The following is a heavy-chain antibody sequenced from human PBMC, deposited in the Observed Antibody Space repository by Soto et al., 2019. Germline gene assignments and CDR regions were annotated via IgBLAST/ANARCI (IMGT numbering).Heavy chain of an antibody. J-gene: IGHJ4*02. CDR3: AEAYCGGDCPFDY. V-gene: IGHV1-46*01. CDR1: GYTFTSYY. D-gene: IGHD2-21*02. Sequence: ASVKVSCKASGYTFTSYYIHWVRQAPGQGLEWMGIINPSGGSTSYAQKFQGRVTMTRDTSTSTVYMELSSLRSEDTAVYYCAEAYCGGDCPFDYWGQGTLVTVSS. CDR2: INPSGGST.